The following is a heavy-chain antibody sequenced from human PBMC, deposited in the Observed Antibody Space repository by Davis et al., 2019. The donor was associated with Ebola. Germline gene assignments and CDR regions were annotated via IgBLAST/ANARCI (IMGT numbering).Heavy chain of an antibody. V-gene: IGHV3-30*18. D-gene: IGHD2-15*01. Sequence: GGSLRLSCAASGFTFSSYGMHWVRQAPGKGLEWVAVISYDGSNKYYADSVKGRFTISRDNSKNTLYLQMNSLRAEDTAVYYCAKCMGAADYYYGMDVWGQGTTVTVSS. CDR1: GFTFSSYG. CDR2: ISYDGSNK. J-gene: IGHJ6*02. CDR3: AKCMGAADYYYGMDV.